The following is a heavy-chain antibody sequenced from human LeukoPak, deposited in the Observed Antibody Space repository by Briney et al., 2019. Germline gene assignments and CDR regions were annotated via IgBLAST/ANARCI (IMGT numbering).Heavy chain of an antibody. Sequence: SVKVSCKASGGTFSSYTISWVRQAPGQGLEWMGRIIPILGIANYAQKFQGRVTITADKSTSTAYMELSSLRSEDTAVYYCARANNKYYDFWSGYPDAFDIWGQGTMVAVSS. CDR3: ARANNKYYDFWSGYPDAFDI. V-gene: IGHV1-69*02. J-gene: IGHJ3*02. D-gene: IGHD3-3*01. CDR1: GGTFSSYT. CDR2: IIPILGIA.